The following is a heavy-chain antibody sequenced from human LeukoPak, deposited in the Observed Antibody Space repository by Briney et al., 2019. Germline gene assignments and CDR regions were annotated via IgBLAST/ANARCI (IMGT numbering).Heavy chain of an antibody. J-gene: IGHJ4*02. CDR3: ARHHSSGWATFDY. Sequence: PSETLSLTCTVSGGSISSSSYYWGWIRQPPGTGLEWIGSIYYSGSTYYNPSLKSRVTISVDTSKNQFSLKLSSVTAADTAVYYCARHHSSGWATFDYWGQGTLVTVSS. CDR2: IYYSGST. CDR1: GGSISSSSYY. D-gene: IGHD6-19*01. V-gene: IGHV4-39*01.